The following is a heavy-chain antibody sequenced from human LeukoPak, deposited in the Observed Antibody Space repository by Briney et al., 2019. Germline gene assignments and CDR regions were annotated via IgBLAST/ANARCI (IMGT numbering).Heavy chain of an antibody. V-gene: IGHV3-21*01. D-gene: IGHD3-22*01. Sequence: GGSLRLSCAASGFTFSSYSMNWVRQAPGKGLEWVSSISSSSSYIYYADSVKGRFTISRDNANNSLYLQMNSLRAEDTAVYFCAANIYYDTSDHDYWGQGTLVTVSS. CDR3: AANIYYDTSDHDY. CDR1: GFTFSSYS. J-gene: IGHJ4*02. CDR2: ISSSSSYI.